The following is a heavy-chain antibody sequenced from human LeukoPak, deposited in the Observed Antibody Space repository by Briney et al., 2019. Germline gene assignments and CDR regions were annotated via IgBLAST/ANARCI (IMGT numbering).Heavy chain of an antibody. CDR2: THSDGSTI. CDR3: ARGGGSAASGSQVRVDYMDV. Sequence: PGGSLRLSCAASGFTFSNYWMHWVRHVPGKGLVWVSLTHSDGSTIIYADSVKGRFTISRDNAKKTLYLQMDSVRVEDMAVYFCARGGGSAASGSQVRVDYMDVWGKGTTVTVSS. J-gene: IGHJ6*03. D-gene: IGHD3-10*01. CDR1: GFTFSNYW. V-gene: IGHV3-74*01.